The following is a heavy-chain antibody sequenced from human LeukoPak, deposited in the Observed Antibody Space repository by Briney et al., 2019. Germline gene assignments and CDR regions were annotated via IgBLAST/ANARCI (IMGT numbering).Heavy chain of an antibody. J-gene: IGHJ1*01. CDR1: GGSISSYY. D-gene: IGHD3-22*01. Sequence: SETLSLTCTVSGGSISSYYWSWIRQPAGKGLEWIGRIYTSGSTNYNPSLKSRVTISVDTSKNQFSLKLSSVTAADTAVYYCARDYYDSSGYYYVGYFQHWGQGTLVTVSS. CDR3: ARDYYDSSGYYYVGYFQH. CDR2: IYTSGST. V-gene: IGHV4-4*07.